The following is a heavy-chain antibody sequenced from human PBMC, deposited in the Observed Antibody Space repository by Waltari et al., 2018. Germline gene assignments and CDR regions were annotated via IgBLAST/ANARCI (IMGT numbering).Heavy chain of an antibody. V-gene: IGHV1-69*01. D-gene: IGHD3-22*01. Sequence: QVQLVQSGAEVKKPGSSVKVSCKASGGTFSSYAISWVRQAPGQGLEWMGGIIPIFGTANYAQKFQGRVTITADESTSTAYMELSSLRSEDTAVYYCARENYYDSSGYVMRDAFDIWGQGTMVTVSS. CDR2: IIPIFGTA. CDR1: GGTFSSYA. J-gene: IGHJ3*02. CDR3: ARENYYDSSGYVMRDAFDI.